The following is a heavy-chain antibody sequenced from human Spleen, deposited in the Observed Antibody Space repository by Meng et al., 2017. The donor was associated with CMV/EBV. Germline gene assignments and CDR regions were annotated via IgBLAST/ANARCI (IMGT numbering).Heavy chain of an antibody. D-gene: IGHD1-26*01. V-gene: IGHV4-39*07. Sequence: SETLSLTCTVSGGSISSSSYYWGWIRQPPGKGLEWSGEINHSGSTNYNPSLKSRVTISVDTSKNQFSLKLSSATAADTAVYYCARVGRSGSYYRYWGQGTLVTVSS. CDR2: INHSGST. CDR1: GGSISSSSYY. CDR3: ARVGRSGSYYRY. J-gene: IGHJ4*02.